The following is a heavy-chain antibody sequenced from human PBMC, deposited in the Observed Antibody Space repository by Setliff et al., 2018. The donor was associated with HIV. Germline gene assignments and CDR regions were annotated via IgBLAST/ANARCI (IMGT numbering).Heavy chain of an antibody. Sequence: ASVKVSCKASGYSFSSYGIGWVRLAPGQGLEWMGWMSTDTGNTNYAQKVQGRVTMTTDTGPRTAYMELRSLRSDDTAMYYCARMRGGHNSREGAFDIWGQGTMVTVSS. D-gene: IGHD4-4*01. J-gene: IGHJ3*02. CDR2: MSTDTGNT. CDR1: GYSFSSYG. CDR3: ARMRGGHNSREGAFDI. V-gene: IGHV1-18*01.